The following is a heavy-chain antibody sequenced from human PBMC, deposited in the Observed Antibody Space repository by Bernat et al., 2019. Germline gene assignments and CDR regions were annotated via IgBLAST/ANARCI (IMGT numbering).Heavy chain of an antibody. V-gene: IGHV3-66*01. CDR3: AREDSHYYYGMDV. D-gene: IGHD4-11*01. Sequence: EVQLVESGGGLVQPGGSLRLSCAASGFTVTSNYMRWVRQAPGKGLEWVSVIYSGGSTYYADSAKGRFIISRDNSKNTLYLQMNSLRAEDTAVYYCAREDSHYYYGMDVWGQGTTVTVSS. CDR2: IYSGGST. CDR1: GFTVTSNY. J-gene: IGHJ6*02.